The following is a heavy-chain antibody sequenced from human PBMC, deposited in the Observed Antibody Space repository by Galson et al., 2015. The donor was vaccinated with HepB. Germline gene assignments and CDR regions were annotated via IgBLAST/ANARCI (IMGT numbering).Heavy chain of an antibody. CDR2: MNTNTGKP. V-gene: IGHV7-4-1*02. CDR1: GYTFTDYV. Sequence: SVKVSCKASGYTFTDYVVNWVRQAPGQGLEWMGWMNTNTGKPTYAPGFAGRFVFSLDTSVTTAYLQISSLETDDTAVYYCARSPLRFLDWLPYYDYYYMDVWCGGTTVTVS. J-gene: IGHJ6*03. D-gene: IGHD3-3*01. CDR3: ARSPLRFLDWLPYYDYYYMDV.